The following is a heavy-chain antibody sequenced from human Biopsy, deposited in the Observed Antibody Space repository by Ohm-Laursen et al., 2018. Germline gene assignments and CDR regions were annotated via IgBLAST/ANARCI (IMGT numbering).Heavy chain of an antibody. CDR3: ARDKTVLNYYFASDV. J-gene: IGHJ6*01. D-gene: IGHD2/OR15-2a*01. CDR1: GGTFNNYG. V-gene: IGHV1-69*04. Sequence: SVKVSCKASGGTFNNYGITWVRQAPGQGLEWVGRIISMVGTPKYAQKFQGRATITVDKSTSTAYLDLSSLKSEDTAVYYCARDKTVLNYYFASDVWGQGTTVGVSS. CDR2: IISMVGTP.